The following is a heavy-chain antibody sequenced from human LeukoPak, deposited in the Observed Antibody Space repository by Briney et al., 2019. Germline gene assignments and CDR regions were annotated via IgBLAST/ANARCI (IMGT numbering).Heavy chain of an antibody. V-gene: IGHV4-34*01. D-gene: IGHD3-10*01. CDR2: INHSGST. J-gene: IGHJ4*02. CDR1: GGSFSGYY. Sequence: SETLSLTCAVYGGSFSGYYWSRIRQPPGKGLEWIGEINHSGSTNYNPSLKSRVTISVDTSKNQFSLKLSSVTAADTAVYYCARGAQYYYGSGSYYSYWGQGTLVTVSS. CDR3: ARGAQYYYGSGSYYSY.